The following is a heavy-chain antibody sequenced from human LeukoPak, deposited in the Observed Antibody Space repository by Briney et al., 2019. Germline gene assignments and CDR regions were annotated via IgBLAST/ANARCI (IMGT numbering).Heavy chain of an antibody. V-gene: IGHV4-34*01. D-gene: IGHD5-18*01. CDR3: ARSSDTASGLS. J-gene: IGHJ5*02. CDR2: INHSGST. CDR1: GGSLRGYY. Sequence: SETLSPTGTVYGGSLRGYYWTGIRQPPGKGLEWIGEINHSGSTNYNPSLKSRVSISVDSSKNQFSLKVSSVTAADTAVYYCARSSDTASGLSWGQGTLVTVSS.